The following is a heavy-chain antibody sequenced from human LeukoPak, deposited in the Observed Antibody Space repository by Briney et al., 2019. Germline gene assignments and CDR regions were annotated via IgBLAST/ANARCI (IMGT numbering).Heavy chain of an antibody. J-gene: IGHJ4*02. Sequence: GGSLRLSCAASGITFSNACMTWVRQAPGKGLKWVGRIRNKANSYTTEYAASVKGRFTISRDDSKNSLYLQMNSLKTEDTAVYYCARGGSSSSWYPFDYWGQGTLVTVSS. CDR2: IRNKANSYTT. CDR1: GITFSNAC. CDR3: ARGGSSSSWYPFDY. V-gene: IGHV3-72*01. D-gene: IGHD6-13*01.